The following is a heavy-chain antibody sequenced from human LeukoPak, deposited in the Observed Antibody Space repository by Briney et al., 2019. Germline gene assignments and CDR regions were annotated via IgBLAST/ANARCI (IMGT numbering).Heavy chain of an antibody. Sequence: SETLSLTCTVSGGSISSSSYYLGWIRQPPGKGLEWIGSIYYSGSTYYNPSLKSRVTISVDTSKNQFSLKLSSVTAADTAVYYCATLYYYDSSGYYHDAYDIWGQGTMVTVSS. J-gene: IGHJ3*02. CDR3: ATLYYYDSSGYYHDAYDI. CDR2: IYYSGST. D-gene: IGHD3-22*01. V-gene: IGHV4-39*01. CDR1: GGSISSSSYY.